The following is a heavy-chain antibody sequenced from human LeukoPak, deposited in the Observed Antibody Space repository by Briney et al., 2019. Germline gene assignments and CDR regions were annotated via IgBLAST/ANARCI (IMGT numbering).Heavy chain of an antibody. D-gene: IGHD3-3*01. CDR1: GFTFSNYA. V-gene: IGHV3-23*01. CDR3: AKPGIEYYDFWSGYYSDY. Sequence: GGSLRLSCAASGFTFSNYAMSWFRQAPGKGLDWVSVISGRGGSTYYADSVKGRFTISRDNFKSTLSLQMNRLRAEDTAVYYCAKPGIEYYDFWSGYYSDYWGQGTLVTVSS. J-gene: IGHJ4*02. CDR2: ISGRGGST.